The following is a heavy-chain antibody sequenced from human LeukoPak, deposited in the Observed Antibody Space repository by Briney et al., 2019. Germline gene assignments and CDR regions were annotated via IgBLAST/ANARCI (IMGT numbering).Heavy chain of an antibody. CDR1: GGTFSSYA. CDR2: IIPILGIA. V-gene: IGHV1-69*04. CDR3: AREYGHYDFWSGYPQKNWFDP. Sequence: SVTVSCKASGGTFSSYAISWVRQAPGQGLEWMGRIIPILGIANYAQKFQGRVTITADKSTSTAYMELSSLRSEDTAVYYCAREYGHYDFWSGYPQKNWFDPWGQGTLVTVSS. D-gene: IGHD3-3*01. J-gene: IGHJ5*02.